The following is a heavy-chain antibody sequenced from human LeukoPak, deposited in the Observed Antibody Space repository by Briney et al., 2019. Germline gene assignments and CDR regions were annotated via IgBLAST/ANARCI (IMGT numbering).Heavy chain of an antibody. Sequence: GGSLRLSCAASGFAFSRSGMHWVRQAPGKGLEWVAVVWYDGSNKHYADSVKGRFTISRDNSNNTPYLQMNSLRAEDTAVYYCARDPKYSNSWFFDYWGQGTLVTVSS. V-gene: IGHV3-33*01. J-gene: IGHJ4*02. CDR1: GFAFSRSG. CDR2: VWYDGSNK. D-gene: IGHD6-13*01. CDR3: ARDPKYSNSWFFDY.